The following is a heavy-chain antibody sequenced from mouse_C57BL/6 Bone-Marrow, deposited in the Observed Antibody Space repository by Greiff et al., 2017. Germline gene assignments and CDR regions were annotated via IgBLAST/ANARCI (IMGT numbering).Heavy chain of an antibody. J-gene: IGHJ2*01. CDR3: ASFPIYYYGSSPFDY. V-gene: IGHV1-26*01. D-gene: IGHD1-1*01. CDR2: INPNNGGT. Sequence: EVQLQQSGPELVKPGASVKISCKASGYTFTDYYMNWVKQSPGKSLEWIGDINPNNGGTSYNQKFKGKATLTVDKSSSTAYMELRSLTSEDSAVYYCASFPIYYYGSSPFDYWGQGTTLTVSS. CDR1: GYTFTDYY.